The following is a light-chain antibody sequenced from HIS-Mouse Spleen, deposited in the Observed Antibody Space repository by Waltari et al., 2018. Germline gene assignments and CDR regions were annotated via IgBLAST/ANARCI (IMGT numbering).Light chain of an antibody. V-gene: IGLV2-23*01. CDR3: CSYAGSSTWV. CDR2: EGS. J-gene: IGLJ3*02. Sequence: QSALTQPASVSGSPGQSITISSTGTSRDFVSYNLVHRYQQHPGKAPKLMIYEGSKRPSGVSNRFSGSKSGNTASLTISGLQAEDEADYYCCSYAGSSTWVFGGGTKLTVL. CDR1: SRDFVSYNL.